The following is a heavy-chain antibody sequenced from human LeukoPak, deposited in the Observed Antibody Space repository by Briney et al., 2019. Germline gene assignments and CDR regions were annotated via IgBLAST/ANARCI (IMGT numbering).Heavy chain of an antibody. V-gene: IGHV1-18*01. CDR1: GYSFTSYG. J-gene: IGHJ5*02. Sequence: GESLKISCKGSGYSFTSYGISWVRQAPGQGLEWMGWISAYNGNTNYAQKLQGRVTMTTDTSTSTAYMELSRLRSDDTAVYYCARDWELGYYDSSGYYSWGQGTLVTVSS. CDR2: ISAYNGNT. CDR3: ARDWELGYYDSSGYYS. D-gene: IGHD3-22*01.